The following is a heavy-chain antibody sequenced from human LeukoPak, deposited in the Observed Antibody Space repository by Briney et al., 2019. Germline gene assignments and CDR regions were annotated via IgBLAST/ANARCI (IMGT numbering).Heavy chain of an antibody. CDR1: GFTFGDYA. Sequence: PGGSLRLSCTASGFTFGDYAMSWVRQAPGKGLEWVGFIRSKAYGGTTEYAASVKGRFTISRDDSKSIAYLQMNSLKTEDTAVYYCTRGVDYYDSSGYYPYYFDYWGQGTLVTVSS. D-gene: IGHD3-22*01. CDR2: IRSKAYGGTT. J-gene: IGHJ4*02. CDR3: TRGVDYYDSSGYYPYYFDY. V-gene: IGHV3-49*04.